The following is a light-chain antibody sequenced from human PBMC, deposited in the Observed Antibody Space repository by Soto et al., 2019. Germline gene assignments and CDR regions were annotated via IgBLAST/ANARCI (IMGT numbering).Light chain of an antibody. J-gene: IGKJ1*01. CDR3: QQYNRT. CDR1: QSINNW. Sequence: DIQMTQSPSTLSASVGDRVTITCRASQSINNWLAWYQQKPGKAPKLLIYRASSLESGVPSRFTGSGSGIEFTLTISSLQPDDFATYYCQQYNRTFGQGTKVDIK. V-gene: IGKV1-5*03. CDR2: RAS.